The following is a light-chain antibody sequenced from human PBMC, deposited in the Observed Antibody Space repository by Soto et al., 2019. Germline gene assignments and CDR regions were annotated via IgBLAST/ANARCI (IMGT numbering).Light chain of an antibody. CDR3: CSYAGSSTLYVV. CDR2: EGS. CDR1: SSDVGSYNL. Sequence: QSVLTQPASVSGSPGQSITISCTGTSSDVGSYNLVSWYQQHPGKAPKLMIYEGSKRPSGVSNRFSGSKSGNTASLTISGLQAADEADYYCCSYAGSSTLYVVFGGGTKLTVL. V-gene: IGLV2-23*01. J-gene: IGLJ2*01.